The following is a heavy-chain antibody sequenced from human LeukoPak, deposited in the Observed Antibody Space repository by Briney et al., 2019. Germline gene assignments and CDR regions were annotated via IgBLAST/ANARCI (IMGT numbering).Heavy chain of an antibody. CDR1: GYSFSTFG. CDR3: ARGGGQWLVLMGAFDI. D-gene: IGHD6-19*01. Sequence: ASVKVSCKTSGYSFSTFGMSWVRQAPGQALEWMGWISGKNGDTKSAQKFQGRVTMSTDTSTSTAYMELRSLRSDDTAVYYCARGGGQWLVLMGAFDIWGQGTMVTVSS. J-gene: IGHJ3*02. V-gene: IGHV1-18*01. CDR2: ISGKNGDT.